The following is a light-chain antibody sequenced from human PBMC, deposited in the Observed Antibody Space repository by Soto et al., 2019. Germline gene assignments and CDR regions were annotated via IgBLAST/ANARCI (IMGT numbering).Light chain of an antibody. V-gene: IGKV3-15*01. CDR3: QQYNNWPPWA. Sequence: EIVMTQSPATMSVSPGERATLSCRASQSVSSNLAWYQQKPGRPPRLLIYGASTRVTGVPAMFSGSRSGTEFPLTISSLQSEDFAVYDCQQYNNWPPWAFGQGTKVEIK. CDR2: GAS. CDR1: QSVSSN. J-gene: IGKJ1*01.